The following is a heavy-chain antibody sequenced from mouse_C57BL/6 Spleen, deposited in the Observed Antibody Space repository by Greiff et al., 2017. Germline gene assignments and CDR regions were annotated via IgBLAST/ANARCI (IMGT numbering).Heavy chain of an antibody. J-gene: IGHJ4*01. V-gene: IGHV5-17*01. CDR2: ISSGSSTI. Sequence: EVHLVESGGGLVKPGGSLKLSCAASGFTFSDYGMHWVRQAPEKGLEWVAYISSGSSTIYYADTVKGRFTISRDNAKNTLFLQMTSLRSEDTAMYYCARLRGRCDYAMDYWGQGTSVTVSS. CDR3: ARLRGRCDYAMDY. CDR1: GFTFSDYG.